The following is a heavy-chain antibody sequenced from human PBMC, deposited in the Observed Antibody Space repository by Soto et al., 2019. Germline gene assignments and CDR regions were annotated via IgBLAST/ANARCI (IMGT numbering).Heavy chain of an antibody. CDR3: ARVAVIKAAGTSDY. D-gene: IGHD6-13*01. Sequence: GGSLRLSCAASGFTFSDYYMSWIRQVPGKGLEWVAYISGTSDSIPYADSVKGRFTISRDNAKNSLYLQMNSLRAEDTAVYYCARVAVIKAAGTSDYWGQGTLVTVAS. J-gene: IGHJ4*02. V-gene: IGHV3-11*06. CDR1: GFTFSDYY. CDR2: ISGTSDSI.